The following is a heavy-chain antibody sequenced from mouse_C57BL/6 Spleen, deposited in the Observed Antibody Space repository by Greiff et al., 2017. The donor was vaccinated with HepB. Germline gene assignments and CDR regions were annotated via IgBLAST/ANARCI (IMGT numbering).Heavy chain of an antibody. CDR3: ARDPYYYGSSSAWFAD. V-gene: IGHV5-4*01. CDR1: GFTFSSYA. Sequence: EVQGVESGGGLVKPGGSLKLSCAASGFTFSSYAMSWVRQTPEKRLEWVATISDGGSYTNYPDNVKVRFTIPSDNANNNLYLQMSHLKSEDTAMYYCARDPYYYGSSSAWFADGGQGTLATVSA. D-gene: IGHD1-1*01. J-gene: IGHJ3*01. CDR2: ISDGGSYT.